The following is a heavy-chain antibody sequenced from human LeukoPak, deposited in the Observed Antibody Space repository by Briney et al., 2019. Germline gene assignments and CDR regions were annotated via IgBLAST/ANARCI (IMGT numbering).Heavy chain of an antibody. D-gene: IGHD5-12*01. CDR1: GYTSTTYG. CDR2: MSAYNGHT. J-gene: IGHJ4*02. V-gene: IGHV1-18*01. Sequence: ASVKVSCKASGYTSTTYGINWVRQAPGQGLEWMGWMSAYNGHTNYAQKFQGRVTMTRDTSTTTAYMELRSLRSDDTAVFYCARDYDDDSRCFGYWGQGTLVTVST. CDR3: ARDYDDDSRCFGY.